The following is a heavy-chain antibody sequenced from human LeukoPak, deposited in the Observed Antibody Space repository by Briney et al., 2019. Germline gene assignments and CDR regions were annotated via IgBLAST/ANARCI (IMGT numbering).Heavy chain of an antibody. J-gene: IGHJ3*02. Sequence: GGSLRLSCEASGFSFPYGMSWVRQAPGKGLEWVSSVSSSGRHMYYADSVKGRFTISRDNAKNSLYLQMNSLRAEDTAVYYCGRVKEASAFDIWGQGTMVTVSS. V-gene: IGHV3-21*01. D-gene: IGHD5-12*01. CDR1: GFSFPYG. CDR3: GRVKEASAFDI. CDR2: VSSSGRHM.